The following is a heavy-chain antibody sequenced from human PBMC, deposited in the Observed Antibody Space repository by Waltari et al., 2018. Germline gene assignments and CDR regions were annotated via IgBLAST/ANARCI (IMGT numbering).Heavy chain of an antibody. CDR2: ISGSGGST. CDR3: AKDPGITIFGVVISSQTPVYFDY. D-gene: IGHD3-3*01. V-gene: IGHV3-23*01. Sequence: EVQLLESGGGLVQPGGSLRLSCAASGFTFSSYAMSWVRQAPGKGLEWVSAISGSGGSTYYARSVKGRFTISRDNSKNTLYLQMNSLRAEDTAVYYCAKDPGITIFGVVISSQTPVYFDYWGQGTLVTVSS. CDR1: GFTFSSYA. J-gene: IGHJ4*02.